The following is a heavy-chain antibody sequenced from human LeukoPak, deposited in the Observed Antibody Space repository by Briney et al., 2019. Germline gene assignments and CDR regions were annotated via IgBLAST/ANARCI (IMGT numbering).Heavy chain of an antibody. CDR1: GDSISSGDYY. Sequence: PSETLSLTCTVSGDSISSGDYYWSWIRQPAGKGLEWIGRISSSGSTNYNPSLKSRVTISVDTSKNQFSLKLSSVTAADTAVYYCARETYYYDSSGYWSSRPQYYFDYWGQGTLVTVSS. D-gene: IGHD3-22*01. J-gene: IGHJ4*02. CDR2: ISSSGST. CDR3: ARETYYYDSSGYWSSRPQYYFDY. V-gene: IGHV4-61*02.